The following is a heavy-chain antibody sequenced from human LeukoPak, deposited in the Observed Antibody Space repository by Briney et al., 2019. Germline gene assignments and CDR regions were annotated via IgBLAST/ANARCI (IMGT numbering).Heavy chain of an antibody. V-gene: IGHV5-51*01. Sequence: GESLKISCKGSGYSFTSYWIGWVRQMPGKGLEWMGIIYPGDSDTRYSPSFQGQVTISADKSISTAYLQWSSLKASDTAMYYCARQYQLLQSSYYFDYWGQGTQVTVSS. J-gene: IGHJ4*02. CDR3: ARQYQLLQSSYYFDY. D-gene: IGHD2-2*01. CDR1: GYSFTSYW. CDR2: IYPGDSDT.